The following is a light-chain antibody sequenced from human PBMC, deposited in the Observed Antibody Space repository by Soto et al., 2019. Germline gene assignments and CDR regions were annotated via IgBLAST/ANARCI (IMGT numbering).Light chain of an antibody. CDR2: GAS. CDR1: QGGGTY. Sequence: EIVLTQSPATLSLSPGETAVLSCRASQGGGTYLAWYQQRPGQAPRLLIYGASNRATGIPARFSGSGSGTDFTLTIGSLEPEDFAVYFCQQRNNWLTFGGGTKVEIK. V-gene: IGKV3-11*01. J-gene: IGKJ4*01. CDR3: QQRNNWLT.